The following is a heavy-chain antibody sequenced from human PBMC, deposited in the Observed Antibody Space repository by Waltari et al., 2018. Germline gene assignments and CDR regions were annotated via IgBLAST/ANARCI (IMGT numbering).Heavy chain of an antibody. D-gene: IGHD3-22*01. CDR3: SDSSGP. V-gene: IGHV1-8*01. CDR1: GYNFTRYD. Sequence: QLQLVQSGAEVKKPGASVTVSCEASGYNFTRYDVNWVRQATGQGLEWMGWINPHSGEVGYTQRFQGRVTMTRNTSINTVYMELSSLTADDTATYYCSDSSGPWGQGTLVTVSS. CDR2: INPHSGEV. J-gene: IGHJ5*02.